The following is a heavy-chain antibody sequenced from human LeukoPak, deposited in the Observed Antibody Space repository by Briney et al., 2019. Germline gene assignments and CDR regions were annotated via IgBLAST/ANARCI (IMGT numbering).Heavy chain of an antibody. D-gene: IGHD2-21*02. CDR3: ARLRGGALGVTPPYFDY. V-gene: IGHV5-51*01. CDR2: IYPGDSDT. CDR1: GYSFTSYW. J-gene: IGHJ4*02. Sequence: GESLKISCKGSGYSFTSYWIGWVRQMPGKGLEWMGIIYPGDSDTRYSPSFQGQVTISADKSISTAYLQWSSLKATDTAMYYCARLRGGALGVTPPYFDYWGQGTLVTVSS.